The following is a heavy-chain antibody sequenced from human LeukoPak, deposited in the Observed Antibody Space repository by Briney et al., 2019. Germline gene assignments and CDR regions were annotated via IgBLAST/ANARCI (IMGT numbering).Heavy chain of an antibody. J-gene: IGHJ5*02. Sequence: ASVTVSCKASGYTFTSYGISWVRQAPGQGLEWMGWISAYNGNTNYAQKLQGRVTMTTDTSTSTAYIELRSLRSDDTAVYYCTRDGRKAGSGYYNWFDPWGQGTLVTVSS. CDR3: TRDGRKAGSGYYNWFDP. V-gene: IGHV1-18*01. D-gene: IGHD3-22*01. CDR1: GYTFTSYG. CDR2: ISAYNGNT.